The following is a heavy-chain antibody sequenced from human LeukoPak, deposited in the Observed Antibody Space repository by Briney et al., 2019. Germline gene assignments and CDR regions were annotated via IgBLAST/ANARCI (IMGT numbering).Heavy chain of an antibody. CDR1: GHSLNEIS. CDR2: FDPEDGET. J-gene: IGHJ4*02. V-gene: IGHV1-24*01. CDR3: ATGATIPAGFDF. D-gene: IGHD5-24*01. Sequence: ASVKVSCKVSGHSLNEISMYWVRQAPGKGLECMGVFDPEDGETIYAQRFKGRLTLTGDTSTDTVYMDLSSLRPEDTAVYYCATGATIPAGFDFWGQGTLVTVSS.